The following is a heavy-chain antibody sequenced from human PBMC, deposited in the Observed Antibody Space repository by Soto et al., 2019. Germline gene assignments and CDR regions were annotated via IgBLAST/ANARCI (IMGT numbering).Heavy chain of an antibody. CDR3: ARSLAGDSSGSYYFDY. Sequence: QVQLQESGPGLVKPSQTLSLTCTVSGGSISSGGYYWSWIRQHPGKGLEWIGYIYYSGSTYYNPSLKSRVTISVDTSKNQFSLKLSSVTAADTAVYYCARSLAGDSSGSYYFDYWGQGTLVTVSS. D-gene: IGHD3-22*01. V-gene: IGHV4-31*03. CDR1: GGSISSGGYY. J-gene: IGHJ4*02. CDR2: IYYSGST.